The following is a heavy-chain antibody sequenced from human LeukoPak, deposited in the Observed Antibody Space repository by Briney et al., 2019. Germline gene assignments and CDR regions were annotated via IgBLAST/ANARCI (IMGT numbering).Heavy chain of an antibody. CDR2: ISGAGGNT. CDR3: ARSEEVVIGASYYYGMDV. D-gene: IGHD2-21*01. Sequence: KPGGSLRLSRAASRFTFSDYYMSWIRQAPGKGLEWVSYISGAGGNTNYADSVKGRFTISRDNAKNSLYLQMNSLRAEDTAIYYCARSEEVVIGASYYYGMDVWGQGTTVTVSS. V-gene: IGHV3-11*03. J-gene: IGHJ6*02. CDR1: RFTFSDYY.